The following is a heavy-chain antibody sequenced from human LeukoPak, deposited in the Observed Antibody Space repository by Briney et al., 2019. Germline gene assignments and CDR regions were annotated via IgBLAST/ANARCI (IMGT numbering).Heavy chain of an antibody. Sequence: ASVKVSCKASGYTFTVYYMHWVRQAPGQGLEWMGWINPNSGGTNYAQKFQGRVTMTRDTSISTAYMELSRLRSDDTAVYYCARGRSGTYCSSTSCYLVYWGQGTLVTVSS. V-gene: IGHV1-2*02. CDR3: ARGRSGTYCSSTSCYLVY. D-gene: IGHD2-2*01. CDR1: GYTFTVYY. J-gene: IGHJ4*02. CDR2: INPNSGGT.